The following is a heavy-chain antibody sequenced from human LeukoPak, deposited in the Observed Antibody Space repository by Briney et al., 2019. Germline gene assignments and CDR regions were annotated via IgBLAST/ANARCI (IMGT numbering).Heavy chain of an antibody. CDR2: ISSSSSYI. Sequence: GGSLRLSCAASGFTFSSYSMNWVRQAPGKGLEWVSSISSSSSYIYYADSVKGRFTISRDNAKNSLYLQMNSLRAEDTAVYYCARTGLGLYSFDYWGQGIQVTISS. CDR3: ARTGLGLYSFDY. V-gene: IGHV3-21*01. D-gene: IGHD3/OR15-3a*01. J-gene: IGHJ4*02. CDR1: GFTFSSYS.